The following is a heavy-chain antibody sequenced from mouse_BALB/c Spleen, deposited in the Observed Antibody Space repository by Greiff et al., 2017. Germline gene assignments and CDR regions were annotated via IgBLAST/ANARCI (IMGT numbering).Heavy chain of an antibody. J-gene: IGHJ4*01. CDR2: IWSGGST. CDR1: GFSFTSYG. V-gene: IGHV2-2*02. Sequence: VQLQQSGPGLVQPSQSLSITCTVSGFSFTSYGVHWVRQSPGKGLEWLGVIWSGGSTDYNAAFISRLSISKDNSKSQVFFKMNSLQANDTAIYYCARGGYDYNYYAMDYWGQGTSVTVSS. D-gene: IGHD2-4*01. CDR3: ARGGYDYNYYAMDY.